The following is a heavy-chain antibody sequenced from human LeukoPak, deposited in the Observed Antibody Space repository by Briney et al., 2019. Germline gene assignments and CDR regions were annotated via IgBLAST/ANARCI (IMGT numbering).Heavy chain of an antibody. V-gene: IGHV3-21*01. Sequence: SSSSYIYYADSLKGRFTISRDNAKNSLYLQMNSLRAEDTAVYYCAKDLYDSSGYSHTDYWGQGTLVTVSS. J-gene: IGHJ4*02. CDR3: AKDLYDSSGYSHTDY. CDR2: SSSSYI. D-gene: IGHD3-22*01.